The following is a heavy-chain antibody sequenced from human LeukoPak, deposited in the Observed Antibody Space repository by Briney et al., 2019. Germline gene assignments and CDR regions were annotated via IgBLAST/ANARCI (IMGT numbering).Heavy chain of an antibody. J-gene: IGHJ4*02. V-gene: IGHV3-53*04. D-gene: IGHD3-22*01. Sequence: GGSLRLSCAASGFTVSSNYMSWVRQAPGKGLEWVSVIYSGGSTYYADSVKGRSTISRHNSKNTLYLQMNSLRAEDTAVYYCAREAYDSSGYYFRYWGQGTLVTVSS. CDR3: AREAYDSSGYYFRY. CDR2: IYSGGST. CDR1: GFTVSSNY.